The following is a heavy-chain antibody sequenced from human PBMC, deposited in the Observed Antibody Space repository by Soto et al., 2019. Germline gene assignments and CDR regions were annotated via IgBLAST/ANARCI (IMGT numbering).Heavy chain of an antibody. CDR2: INHSGST. CDR1: GGSFSGYY. D-gene: IGHD3-10*01. Sequence: QVQLQQWGAGLLKPSETLSLTCAVYGGSFSGYYWTWIRQPPGKGLEWIGEINHSGSTNYNPSLXSXVXIXXDTSKNQFPLKLSSVTAADTAVYYGARGYGRNFDYWGQGTLVTVSS. V-gene: IGHV4-34*01. J-gene: IGHJ4*02. CDR3: ARGYGRNFDY.